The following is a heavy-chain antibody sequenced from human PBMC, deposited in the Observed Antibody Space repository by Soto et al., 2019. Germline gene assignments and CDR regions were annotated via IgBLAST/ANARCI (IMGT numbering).Heavy chain of an antibody. V-gene: IGHV4-4*02. J-gene: IGHJ4*02. CDR3: ARAGDYRFAY. CDR1: GGSISSSYW. Sequence: QVQLQESGPGLVKPSGTLSLTCAVSGGSISSSYWWSWVRQPPGKGLEWIGEIYHSGSTNYSPSPESRVPIPLDRPKTQSSLNLGSVTAPDRAVYYCARAGDYRFAYWGREAWSPSPQ. D-gene: IGHD4-17*01. CDR2: IYHSGST.